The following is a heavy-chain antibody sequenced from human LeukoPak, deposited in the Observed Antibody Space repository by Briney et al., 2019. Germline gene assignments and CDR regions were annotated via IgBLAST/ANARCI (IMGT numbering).Heavy chain of an antibody. CDR1: GYSISSGYY. CDR3: ARVRLGVLRYSPGYYYMDV. J-gene: IGHJ6*03. V-gene: IGHV4-38-2*02. Sequence: PSETLSLTCTVSGYSISSGYYWGWIRQPPGKGLEWIGSIYHSGSTYYNPSLKSRVTISVDTSKNQFSLKLSSVTAADTAVYYCARVRLGVLRYSPGYYYMDVWGKGTTVTVSS. CDR2: IYHSGST. D-gene: IGHD3-9*01.